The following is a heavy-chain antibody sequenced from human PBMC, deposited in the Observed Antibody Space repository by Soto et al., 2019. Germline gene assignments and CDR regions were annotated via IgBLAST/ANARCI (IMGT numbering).Heavy chain of an antibody. D-gene: IGHD3-9*01. J-gene: IGHJ4*02. CDR1: GFSLSTSGVG. CDR3: AHKGPEDWPLDY. V-gene: IGHV2-5*02. CDR2: IYWDDSK. Sequence: QITLKESGPTLVRPTQTLTLTCAFSGFSLSTSGVGVGWIRQPPGKALEWLAVIYWDDSKHYSPSLRSRLTITKDPSKNQLVLTMTTMDPMDTGTYYFAHKGPEDWPLDYWGQGTLVTVSS.